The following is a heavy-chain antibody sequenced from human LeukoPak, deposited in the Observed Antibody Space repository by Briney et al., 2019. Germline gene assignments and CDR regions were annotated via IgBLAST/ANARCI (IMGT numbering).Heavy chain of an antibody. CDR1: GFTFSSYG. V-gene: IGHV3-30*18. CDR3: AKDRGPYCSGGSCYCFDY. Sequence: PGRSLRLSCAASGFTFSSYGMHWVRQAPGKGLEWVAVISYDGSNKYYADSVKGRFTISRDNSKNTLYLQMNSLRAEDTAVYYCAKDRGPYCSGGSCYCFDYWGQGTLVTVSS. CDR2: ISYDGSNK. J-gene: IGHJ4*02. D-gene: IGHD2-15*01.